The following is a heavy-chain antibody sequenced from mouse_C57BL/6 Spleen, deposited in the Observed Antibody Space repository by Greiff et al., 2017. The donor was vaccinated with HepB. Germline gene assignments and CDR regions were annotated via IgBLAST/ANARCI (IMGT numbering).Heavy chain of an antibody. CDR3: ARDDYDLDPFAY. Sequence: QVQLKESGAELARPGASVKLSCKASGYTFTSYGISWVKQRTGQGLEWIGEIYPRSGNTYYNEKFKGKATLTADKSSSTAYMELRSLTSEDSAVYFCARDDYDLDPFAYWGQGTLVTVSA. CDR2: IYPRSGNT. D-gene: IGHD2-4*01. CDR1: GYTFTSYG. J-gene: IGHJ3*01. V-gene: IGHV1-81*01.